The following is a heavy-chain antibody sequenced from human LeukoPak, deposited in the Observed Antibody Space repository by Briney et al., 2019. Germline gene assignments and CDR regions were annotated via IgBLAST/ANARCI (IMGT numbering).Heavy chain of an antibody. Sequence: ASETLSLTCAVYGGSFSGYYWSWIRQPPGKGLEWIGEINHSGSTNYNPSLKSRVTISVDTSKNQFSLKLSSVTAADTAVYYCARFLLWFGESHYYFDYWGQGTLVTVSS. CDR1: GGSFSGYY. D-gene: IGHD3-10*01. CDR2: INHSGST. CDR3: ARFLLWFGESHYYFDY. V-gene: IGHV4-34*01. J-gene: IGHJ4*02.